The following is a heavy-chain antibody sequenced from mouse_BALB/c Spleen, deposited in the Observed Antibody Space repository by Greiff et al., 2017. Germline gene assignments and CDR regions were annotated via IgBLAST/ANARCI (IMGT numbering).Heavy chain of an antibody. V-gene: IGHV14-3*02. CDR1: GFTITDSY. Sequence: VQLQQSGAELVKPGASVKLSCTASGFTITDSYMHWVKQRPEQGLEWIGRIDPANGNTKYDPKFQGKATITADTSSNTAYLQLSSLTSEDTAVYYCARERTGHFDYWGQGTTLTVSS. CDR2: IDPANGNT. D-gene: IGHD4-1*01. J-gene: IGHJ2*01. CDR3: ARERTGHFDY.